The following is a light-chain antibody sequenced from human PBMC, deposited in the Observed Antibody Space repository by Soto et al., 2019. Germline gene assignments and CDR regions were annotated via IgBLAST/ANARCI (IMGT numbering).Light chain of an antibody. J-gene: IGLJ2*01. V-gene: IGLV4-69*02. CDR3: QTWGTGVV. CDR2: LNSDGSH. Sequence: QDVLTQSPSASASLGASVKLTCTLSSGHSSYAIAWHQQQPEKGPRYLMKLNSDGSHSKGDGIPDRFSGSSSGAERYLTIASLQSEDEADYYCQTWGTGVVFGGGTKLTVL. CDR1: SGHSSYA.